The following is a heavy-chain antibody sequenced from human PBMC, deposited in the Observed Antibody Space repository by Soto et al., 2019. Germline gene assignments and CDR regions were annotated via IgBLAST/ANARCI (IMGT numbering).Heavy chain of an antibody. D-gene: IGHD6-19*01. CDR1: GYTLNGYF. CDR2: INPNSGDT. CDR3: AREGSGWYRVFDH. J-gene: IGHJ4*02. V-gene: IGHV1-2*02. Sequence: ASVKVSCTASGYTLNGYFVHWVQQDPGQGLEWMGWINPNSGDTNFAQKFQGRVTMTRDTSISTAYMELSRLRSDDLAVYYCAREGSGWYRVFDHWGQGTLVTVSS.